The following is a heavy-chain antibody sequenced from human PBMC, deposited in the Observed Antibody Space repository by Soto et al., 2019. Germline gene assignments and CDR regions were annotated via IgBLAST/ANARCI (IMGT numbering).Heavy chain of an antibody. V-gene: IGHV1-69*13. CDR1: GGTFSIYA. Sequence: ASVKVSCKASGGTFSIYAIIWVRQAPGQGLEWMGGIIPIFGTANYAQKFQGRVTITADESTSTAYMELSSLRSEDTAVYYCARGTLPYYYGMDVWGQGTTVTVSS. CDR2: IIPIFGTA. CDR3: ARGTLPYYYGMDV. D-gene: IGHD1-7*01. J-gene: IGHJ6*02.